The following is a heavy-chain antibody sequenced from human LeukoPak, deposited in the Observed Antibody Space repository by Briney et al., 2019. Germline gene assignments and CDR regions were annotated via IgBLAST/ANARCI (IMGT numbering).Heavy chain of an antibody. Sequence: GGSLRLSCAASGFTFSSYAMSGVGQAPGKGLEGVSAISGSGGGTYYADSVKGRFTISRDNSKNTLYLQMNSLRAEDTAVYYCAREYCSGGSCYGEDYWGQGTLVTVSS. V-gene: IGHV3-23*01. CDR1: GFTFSSYA. J-gene: IGHJ4*02. D-gene: IGHD2-15*01. CDR2: ISGSGGGT. CDR3: AREYCSGGSCYGEDY.